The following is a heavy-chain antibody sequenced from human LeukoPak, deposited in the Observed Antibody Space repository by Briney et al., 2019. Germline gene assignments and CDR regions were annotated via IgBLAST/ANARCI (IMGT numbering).Heavy chain of an antibody. D-gene: IGHD3-10*01. J-gene: IGHJ5*02. CDR3: ASSFSGFNWFDP. CDR1: GFTFSKYW. V-gene: IGHV3-74*01. CDR2: INSDGSST. Sequence: GGSLRLSCAASGFTFSKYWMHWVRQAPGKGLVWVSRINSDGSSTSYADSVKGRFTIARDNAENTLHLQMNSLRAEGTAVYYCASSFSGFNWFDPWGQGTLVSVSS.